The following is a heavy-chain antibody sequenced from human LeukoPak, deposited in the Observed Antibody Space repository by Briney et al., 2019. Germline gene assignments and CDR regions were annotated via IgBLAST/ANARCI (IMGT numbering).Heavy chain of an antibody. CDR3: ARGLVIQLRGRRFDP. Sequence: PSETLSLTCAVYGGSFSGYYWSWIRQPPGKGLEWNGEINHSGSTNYNPSLKSRVTISVDTSKNQFSLKLSSVTAADTAVYYCARGLVIQLRGRRFDPWGQGTLVTVSS. V-gene: IGHV4-34*01. CDR2: INHSGST. J-gene: IGHJ5*02. D-gene: IGHD5-18*01. CDR1: GGSFSGYY.